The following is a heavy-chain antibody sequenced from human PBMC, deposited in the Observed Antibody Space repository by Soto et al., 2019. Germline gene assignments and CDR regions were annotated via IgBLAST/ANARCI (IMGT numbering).Heavy chain of an antibody. Sequence: GGSLRLSCAASGFTFSSYAMSWVRQAPGKGLEWVSAISGSGGSTYYADSVKGWFTISRDNSKNTLYLQMNSLRAEDTAVYYCAKDVAAAGYNWFDPWGQGTLVTVSS. J-gene: IGHJ5*02. V-gene: IGHV3-23*01. CDR1: GFTFSSYA. CDR3: AKDVAAAGYNWFDP. D-gene: IGHD6-13*01. CDR2: ISGSGGST.